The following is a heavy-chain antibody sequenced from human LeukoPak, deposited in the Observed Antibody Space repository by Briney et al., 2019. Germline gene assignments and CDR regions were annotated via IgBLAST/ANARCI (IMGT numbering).Heavy chain of an antibody. D-gene: IGHD5-18*01. CDR2: ITTTSTSK. Sequence: GGSLRLSCAASGFAFNTYSMNWVRQAPGKGLQWVSSITTTSTSKYYADSVKGRFTISRDNAKNSLYLQMNSLRAEDTAVYYCARVRRGYSYGLIDYWGQGTLVTVSS. CDR1: GFAFNTYS. J-gene: IGHJ4*02. CDR3: ARVRRGYSYGLIDY. V-gene: IGHV3-21*04.